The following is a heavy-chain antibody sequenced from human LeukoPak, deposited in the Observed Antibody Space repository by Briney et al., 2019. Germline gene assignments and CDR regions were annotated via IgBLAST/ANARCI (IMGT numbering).Heavy chain of an antibody. D-gene: IGHD3-22*01. CDR3: ARVYDSSGYYLHYFDY. CDR1: GYTFSSYG. CDR2: ISVYNGNR. V-gene: IGHV1-18*01. J-gene: IGHJ4*02. Sequence: ASVKVSCKASGYTFSSYGISWVGQAPGYGLEWMRWISVYNGNRNYAQMLQGRVTMTTDTSASKAYRELRSLRSDDTVVYYCARVYDSSGYYLHYFDYWGQGTLVTASS.